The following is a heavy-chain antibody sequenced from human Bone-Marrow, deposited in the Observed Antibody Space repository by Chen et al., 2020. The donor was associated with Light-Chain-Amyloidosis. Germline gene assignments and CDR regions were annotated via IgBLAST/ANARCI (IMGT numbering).Heavy chain of an antibody. D-gene: IGHD2-8*01. CDR3: ARLAIGCYDY. Sequence: EVQLVESGGDLVQPGGSLRLSCAASGVTFSTYWMHWVRQAPGKGLVWVARMNSAGSGTSYADSVKGRFIISRDNAKNTLYLQMNSLRPEDTAVYYCARLAIGCYDYWGQGTLVTVSS. CDR2: MNSAGSGT. J-gene: IGHJ4*02. V-gene: IGHV3-74*01. CDR1: GVTFSTYW.